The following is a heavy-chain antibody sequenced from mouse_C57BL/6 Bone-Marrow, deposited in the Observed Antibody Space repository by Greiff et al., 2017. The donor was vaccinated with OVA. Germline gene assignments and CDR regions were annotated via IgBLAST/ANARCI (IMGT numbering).Heavy chain of an antibody. J-gene: IGHJ4*01. CDR2: IYPGDGDT. V-gene: IGHV1-82*01. D-gene: IGHD1-1*01. Sequence: QVQLQQSGPELVKPGASVKISCKASGYAFSSSWMNWVKQRPGKGLEWIGRIYPGDGDTNYNGKFKGKATLTADKSSSTAYMQLSSLTSEDSAVYFCAYLLLRYYAMDYWGQGTSVTVSS. CDR1: GYAFSSSW. CDR3: AYLLLRYYAMDY.